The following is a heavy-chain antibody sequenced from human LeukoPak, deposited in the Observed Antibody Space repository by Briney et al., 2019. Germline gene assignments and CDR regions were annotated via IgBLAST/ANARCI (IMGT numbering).Heavy chain of an antibody. V-gene: IGHV3-23*01. CDR1: GFTFSSNV. CDR3: AKHRQQLILDAFDI. CDR2: ITGSGGSI. Sequence: PGGSLRLSCAASGFTFSSNVMSWVRRAPGKGLEWVSSITGSGGSIYYADSVKGRFTSSRDNSKNMLYMQMYSLRGEDTAVYYCAKHRQQLILDAFDIWGQGARVTVSS. D-gene: IGHD1-1*01. J-gene: IGHJ3*02.